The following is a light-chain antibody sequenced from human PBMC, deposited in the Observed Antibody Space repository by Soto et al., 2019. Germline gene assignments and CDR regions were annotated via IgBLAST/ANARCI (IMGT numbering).Light chain of an antibody. CDR2: EVS. Sequence: QSALTQPPSVSGAPGQSITISCTGTSTDVGGYNYVSWYQQHPGKAPKLMIYEVSNRPSGVSNRFSGSKSGTTASLTISGLPDDEEDYYYCSSYTSSSGPYVFGSGTKLTVL. CDR3: SSYTSSSGPYV. J-gene: IGLJ1*01. CDR1: STDVGGYNY. V-gene: IGLV2-14*01.